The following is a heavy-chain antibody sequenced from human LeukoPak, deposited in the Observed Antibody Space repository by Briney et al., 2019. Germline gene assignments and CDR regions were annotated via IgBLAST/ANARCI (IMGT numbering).Heavy chain of an antibody. D-gene: IGHD3-16*01. CDR2: ISSDGSST. CDR3: ARDWGGYGPTSYAY. V-gene: IGHV3-74*01. CDR1: GFTFSSYS. J-gene: IGHJ4*02. Sequence: GGSLRLSCAASGFTFSSYSMNWVRQAPGRGLVWVSRISSDGSSTIYADSVKGRFTISRDNAKNTLSLQMNSLRAEDTAVYYSARDWGGYGPTSYAYWGKGTLVTVSS.